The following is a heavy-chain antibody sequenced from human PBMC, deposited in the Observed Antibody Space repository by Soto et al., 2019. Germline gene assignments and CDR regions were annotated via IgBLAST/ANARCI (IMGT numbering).Heavy chain of an antibody. J-gene: IGHJ4*02. CDR2: INPSGGST. D-gene: IGHD6-13*01. CDR1: GYTFTSYY. CDR3: ARRTSIAAAGTGGGFDY. V-gene: IGHV1-46*03. Sequence: ASVKVSCKASGYTFTSYYMHWVRQAPGQGLERMGIINPSGGSTSYAQKFQGRVSMTRDTSTSTVYMELSSLRSEDTAVYYCARRTSIAAAGTGGGFDYWGQGTLVTVSS.